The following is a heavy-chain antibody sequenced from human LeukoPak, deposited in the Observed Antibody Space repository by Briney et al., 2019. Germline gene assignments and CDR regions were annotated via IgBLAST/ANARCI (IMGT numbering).Heavy chain of an antibody. CDR2: LNWNGGST. Sequence: GGSLRLSCAASGFTFEDYGMTWVRQAPGKGLEWVAGLNWNGGSTSYADSVKGRFTISRDNAKNSLYLQMNSLRAEDTAFYFCARSMDSGYDSFDYWGQGTLVTVSS. V-gene: IGHV3-20*04. CDR3: ARSMDSGYDSFDY. J-gene: IGHJ4*02. CDR1: GFTFEDYG. D-gene: IGHD5-12*01.